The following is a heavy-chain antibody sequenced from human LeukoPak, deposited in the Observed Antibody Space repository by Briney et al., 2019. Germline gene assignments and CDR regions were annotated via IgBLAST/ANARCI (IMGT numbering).Heavy chain of an antibody. CDR1: GYTFTVYY. V-gene: IGHV1-2*02. J-gene: IGHJ4*02. Sequence: ASVTVSCKASGYTFTVYYMHWVRQAPRQGHEWMGWINPNSGGTNYAQKFQSRVSMTRYTSISTAYMELSSLRSDDTAVYYCARESVAGTAHFDYWGQGTLVTVSS. D-gene: IGHD6-19*01. CDR3: ARESVAGTAHFDY. CDR2: INPNSGGT.